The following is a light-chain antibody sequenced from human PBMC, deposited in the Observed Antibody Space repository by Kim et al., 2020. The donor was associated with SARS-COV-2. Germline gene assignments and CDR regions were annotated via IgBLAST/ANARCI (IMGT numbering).Light chain of an antibody. CDR1: SSNVGLHF. V-gene: IGLV1-44*01. Sequence: RVTISWSGSSSNVGLHFVNWYQQLPGTAPKVFIYNDYQRPSGVPDRFSGSRSGTSASLAISGLQSEDEADYYCATWDVSLNGWVFGGGTQLTVL. CDR2: NDY. J-gene: IGLJ3*02. CDR3: ATWDVSLNGWV.